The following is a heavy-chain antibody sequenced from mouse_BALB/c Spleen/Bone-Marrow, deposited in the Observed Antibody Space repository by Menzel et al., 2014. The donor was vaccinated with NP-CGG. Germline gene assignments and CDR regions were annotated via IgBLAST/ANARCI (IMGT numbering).Heavy chain of an antibody. CDR2: IDPANGNT. Sequence: VQLKESGAELVKPGVSVKLSCTASGFNIKDTYMHWVKQRPEQGLEWIGRIDPANGNTKYDPKFQGKATITADTSSNTAYLQLSSITSEDTAVYYCARNGNYGAWFAYWAQGTLVTVSA. V-gene: IGHV14-3*02. CDR1: GFNIKDTY. J-gene: IGHJ3*01. CDR3: ARNGNYGAWFAY. D-gene: IGHD2-1*01.